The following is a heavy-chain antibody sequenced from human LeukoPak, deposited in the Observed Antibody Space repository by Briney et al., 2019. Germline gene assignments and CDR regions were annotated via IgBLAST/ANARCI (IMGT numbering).Heavy chain of an antibody. V-gene: IGHV3-7*01. CDR3: ARDPTRYLRYGYFDY. Sequence: GGSLRLSCAASGFSLSAYWMTWVRQAPGKGLEWVANINRDGSQKNHVDSVKGRFTISRDNAENSLFLQMSSLRAEDTAVYYCARDPTRYLRYGYFDYWGQGTLVTVSS. D-gene: IGHD3-9*01. CDR2: INRDGSQK. CDR1: GFSLSAYW. J-gene: IGHJ4*02.